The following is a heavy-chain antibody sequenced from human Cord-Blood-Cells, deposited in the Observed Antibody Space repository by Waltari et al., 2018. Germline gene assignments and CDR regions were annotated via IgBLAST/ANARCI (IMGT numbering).Heavy chain of an antibody. CDR1: GFTVSSNY. D-gene: IGHD2-2*02. CDR3: ARTVVVPAAIQAFDI. J-gene: IGHJ3*02. V-gene: IGHV3-53*01. CDR2: IYSGGST. Sequence: EVQLVESGGGLIQPGGSLRLSCAASGFTVSSNYISWVRQAPGKGLEWVSVIYSGGSTYHADSVKGRFTISRDNSKNTLYLQMNSLRAEDTAVYYCARTVVVPAAIQAFDIWGQGTMVTVSS.